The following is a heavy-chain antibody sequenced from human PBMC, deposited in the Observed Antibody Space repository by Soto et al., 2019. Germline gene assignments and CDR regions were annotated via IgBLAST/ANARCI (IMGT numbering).Heavy chain of an antibody. CDR1: GGYINSHY. J-gene: IGHJ3*02. CDR3: AKSTWGYAFDI. D-gene: IGHD3-16*01. CDR2: IYYSGST. Sequence: QVQLQESGPGLVKPSETLSLTCTVSGGYINSHYWSWIRQPPGKGLEWIGYIYYSGSTNYNPSLKCRVTILTDKSKSHFSLRLTSLTAADTAVYYCAKSTWGYAFDIWGQGAVVTVSS. V-gene: IGHV4-59*08.